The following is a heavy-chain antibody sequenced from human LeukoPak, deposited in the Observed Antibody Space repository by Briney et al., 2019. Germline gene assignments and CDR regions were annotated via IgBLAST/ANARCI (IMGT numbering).Heavy chain of an antibody. Sequence: GESLKISCKGSGYSFTSYWIGWVRQMPGKGLEWMGIIYPGDSDTRYSPSFQGQVTISADKSISTAYLQWSSLKASDTAMYYCVRPGPAAMNYYYGMDVWGQGTTVTVSS. CDR3: VRPGPAAMNYYYGMDV. D-gene: IGHD2-2*01. J-gene: IGHJ6*02. CDR1: GYSFTSYW. CDR2: IYPGDSDT. V-gene: IGHV5-51*01.